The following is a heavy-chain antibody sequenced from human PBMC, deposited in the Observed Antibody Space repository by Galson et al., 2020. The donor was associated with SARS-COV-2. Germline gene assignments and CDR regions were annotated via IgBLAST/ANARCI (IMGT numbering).Heavy chain of an antibody. CDR3: ASSPKWGGSTSWPSMDV. Sequence: ASETLSLTCTVSGGSISSYYWSWIRQPAGKGLEWIGRIYTSGSTNYNPSLKSRVTMSVDTSKNQFSLKLSSVTAADTAVYYCASSPKWGGSTSWPSMDVWGQGTTVTVSS. D-gene: IGHD2-2*01. J-gene: IGHJ6*02. CDR1: GGSISSYY. V-gene: IGHV4-4*07. CDR2: IYTSGST.